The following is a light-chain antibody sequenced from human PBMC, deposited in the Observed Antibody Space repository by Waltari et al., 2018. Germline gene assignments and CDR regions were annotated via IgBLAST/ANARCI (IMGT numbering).Light chain of an antibody. Sequence: EIVLTQSPATLSLSPGDRATLPCRASQTVTNPLAWYQQKPGPSPRLLIYDASSRATGIPARFSGSGSGTDFTLTISSLEPEDFAVYYCQHRGHWPPDATFGPGTKVDIK. CDR2: DAS. CDR3: QHRGHWPPDAT. CDR1: QTVTNP. V-gene: IGKV3-11*01. J-gene: IGKJ3*01.